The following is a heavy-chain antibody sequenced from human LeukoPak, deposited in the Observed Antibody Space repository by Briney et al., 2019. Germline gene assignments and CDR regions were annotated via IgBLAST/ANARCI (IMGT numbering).Heavy chain of an antibody. CDR1: GYTFTGYD. CDR3: ARGRLNGNVDF. Sequence: ASVKVSCKASGYTFTGYDINWVRQAAGQGFEWMGWMHPNSGDTGYAHNLQGRITITRDSSTATVFMELSSLRSEDTAMYYCARGRLNGNVDFWGQGTLVTVSS. CDR2: MHPNSGDT. D-gene: IGHD1-20*01. J-gene: IGHJ4*02. V-gene: IGHV1-8*01.